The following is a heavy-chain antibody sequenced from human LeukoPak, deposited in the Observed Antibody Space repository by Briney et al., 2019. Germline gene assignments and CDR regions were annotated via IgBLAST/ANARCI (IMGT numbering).Heavy chain of an antibody. CDR1: GYTFTSYG. CDR2: ISAYNGNT. Sequence: GASVKASCKASGYTFTSYGISWVRQAPGQGLEWMGWISAYNGNTNYAQKLQGRVTMTEDTSTDTAYMELSSLRSEDTAVYYCATDLDGHNWFDPWGQGTLVTVSS. V-gene: IGHV1-18*01. J-gene: IGHJ5*02. CDR3: ATDLDGHNWFDP. D-gene: IGHD1-1*01.